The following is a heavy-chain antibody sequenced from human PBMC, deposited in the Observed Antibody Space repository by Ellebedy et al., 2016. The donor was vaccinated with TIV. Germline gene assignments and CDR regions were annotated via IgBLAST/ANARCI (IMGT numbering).Heavy chain of an antibody. CDR3: AHRQNGFRGFDY. D-gene: IGHD5-24*01. V-gene: IGHV2-5*02. CDR2: IYWDDEK. Sequence: SGPTLVKPTETLKLTCTFSGFSLTTSGMSVGWIRQPPGKALEWLALIYWDDEKLYSPSLRSRLTIAKDTSKNQVVLTMTNMDPEDTGTYYCAHRQNGFRGFDYWGQGTLVIVSS. CDR1: GFSLTTSGMS. J-gene: IGHJ4*02.